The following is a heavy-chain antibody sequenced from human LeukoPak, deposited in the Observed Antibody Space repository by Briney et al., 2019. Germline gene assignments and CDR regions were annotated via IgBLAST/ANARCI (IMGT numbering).Heavy chain of an antibody. CDR2: ISYTGST. D-gene: IGHD3-10*01. Sequence: PSETLSLTCILSVCSISGYYWSWIGQPPRKGRDWIAYISYTGSTNYNPSLKSRVTISVDTSKNQFSLKLTSVTAADTAVYYCARSYGSGNYFDYWGQGTLVTVSS. J-gene: IGHJ4*02. CDR3: ARSYGSGNYFDY. CDR1: VCSISGYY. V-gene: IGHV4-59*01.